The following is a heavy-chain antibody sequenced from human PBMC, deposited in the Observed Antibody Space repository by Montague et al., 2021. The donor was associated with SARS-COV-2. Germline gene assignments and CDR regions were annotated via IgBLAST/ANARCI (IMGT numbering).Heavy chain of an antibody. Sequence: SETLSLTCAVYGGSFSDYYWSWIRQPPGKGLEWIGEINHSGSTNYNPSLKSRVTISVDTSKNQYSLKLSSVTAADTAVYYCARHPPGYRYFYYLDVWGKGTTVTVS. J-gene: IGHJ6*03. V-gene: IGHV4-34*01. CDR1: GGSFSDYY. CDR3: ARHPPGYRYFYYLDV. CDR2: INHSGST. D-gene: IGHD1-1*01.